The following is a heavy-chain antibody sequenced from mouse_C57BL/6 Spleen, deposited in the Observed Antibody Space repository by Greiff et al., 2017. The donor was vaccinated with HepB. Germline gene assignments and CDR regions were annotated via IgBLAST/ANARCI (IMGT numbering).Heavy chain of an antibody. Sequence: QVQLQQPGAELVKPGASVKMSCKASGYTFTSYWITWVKQRPGQGLEWIGDIYPGSGSTNYNEKFKSKATLTVDTSSSTAYMQLSSLTSEDSAVYYCARPLYYSNYPDYWGQGTTLTVSS. V-gene: IGHV1-55*01. D-gene: IGHD2-5*01. CDR3: ARPLYYSNYPDY. CDR2: IYPGSGST. J-gene: IGHJ2*01. CDR1: GYTFTSYW.